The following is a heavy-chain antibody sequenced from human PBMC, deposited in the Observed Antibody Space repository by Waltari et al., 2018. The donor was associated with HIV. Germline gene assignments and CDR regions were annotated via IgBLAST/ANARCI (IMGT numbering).Heavy chain of an antibody. V-gene: IGHV1-8*01. CDR2: MNPNSGNT. Sequence: QVQLVQSGAEVKKPGASVKVSCKASAYTSTSYDINWVRQATGQGLEWMGWMNPNSGNTGYAQKFQGRVTMTRNTSISTAYMELSSLRSEDTAVYYCARGIAVAGGEDYWGQGTLVTVSS. J-gene: IGHJ4*02. D-gene: IGHD6-19*01. CDR3: ARGIAVAGGEDY. CDR1: AYTSTSYD.